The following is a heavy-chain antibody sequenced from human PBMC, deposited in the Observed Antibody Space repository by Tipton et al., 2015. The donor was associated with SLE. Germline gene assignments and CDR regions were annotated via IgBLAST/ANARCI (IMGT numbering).Heavy chain of an antibody. V-gene: IGHV4-59*01. Sequence: TLSLTCTVSGGSISSYYWSWIRQPPGKGLEWIGYIHYSGSTNYNPSLKSRVTISVDTSKNQFSLKLSSVTAADTAFYYCATGVGATTFDYWGQGTLVTVSS. CDR1: GGSISSYY. CDR3: ATGVGATTFDY. J-gene: IGHJ4*02. CDR2: IHYSGST. D-gene: IGHD1-26*01.